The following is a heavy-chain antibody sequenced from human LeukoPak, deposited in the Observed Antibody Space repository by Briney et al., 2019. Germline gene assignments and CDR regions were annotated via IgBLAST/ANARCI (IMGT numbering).Heavy chain of an antibody. V-gene: IGHV3-9*01. D-gene: IGHD6-19*01. Sequence: SLRLSCAASGFTFSTYSMNWVRQAPGKGLEWVSGISWNSGSIDYADSVKGRFTISRDNAKNSLYLQMSSLRVEDTAFYYCAKDNRRHYTSGPNPDSLHWGQGALVTVSS. J-gene: IGHJ4*02. CDR2: ISWNSGSI. CDR1: GFTFSTYS. CDR3: AKDNRRHYTSGPNPDSLH.